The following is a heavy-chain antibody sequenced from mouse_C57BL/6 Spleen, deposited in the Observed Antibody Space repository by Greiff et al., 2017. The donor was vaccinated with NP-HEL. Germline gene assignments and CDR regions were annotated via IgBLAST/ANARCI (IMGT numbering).Heavy chain of an antibody. CDR2: IDPSDSYT. Sequence: QVQLQQSGAELVMPGASVKLSCKASGYTFTSYWMHWVKQRPGQGLEWIGEIDPSDSYTNYNQKFKGKSTLTVDKSSSTAYMQLSSLTSEDSAVYYCARGYYGNYAFDYWGQGTTLTVSS. CDR1: GYTFTSYW. D-gene: IGHD2-1*01. CDR3: ARGYYGNYAFDY. V-gene: IGHV1-69*01. J-gene: IGHJ2*01.